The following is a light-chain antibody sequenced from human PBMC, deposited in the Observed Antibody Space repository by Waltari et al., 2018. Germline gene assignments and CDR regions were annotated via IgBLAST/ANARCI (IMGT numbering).Light chain of an antibody. CDR1: SSYVGGYSY. J-gene: IGLJ1*01. CDR3: SSYTSSSTYV. CDR2: DVS. V-gene: IGLV2-14*03. Sequence: QSALTQPASVSGSPGQSITISCTGTSSYVGGYSYVSWYQQHPGKAPKLMIYDVSKRPSGVSNRFSGSKSGNTASLTISGLQAEDEADYYCSSYTSSSTYVFGTGTKVTVL.